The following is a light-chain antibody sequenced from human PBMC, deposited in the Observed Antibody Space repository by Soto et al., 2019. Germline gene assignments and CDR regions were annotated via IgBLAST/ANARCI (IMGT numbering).Light chain of an antibody. J-gene: IGKJ5*01. V-gene: IGKV3-15*01. CDR2: GAS. Sequence: EIVMTQSPATLSVSPGERATLSCRASQSVSSNLAWYQQKPGQAPRLLIYGASPRATGIPARFSGSGSGTDLTLTISSLQSEDFAVYYCKQYNNWPPATFGQGTRLEIK. CDR3: KQYNNWPPAT. CDR1: QSVSSN.